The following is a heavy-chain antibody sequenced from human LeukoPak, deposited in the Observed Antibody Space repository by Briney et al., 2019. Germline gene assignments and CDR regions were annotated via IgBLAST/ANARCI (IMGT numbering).Heavy chain of an antibody. J-gene: IGHJ4*02. CDR3: ARRQGCSTSSCPPDS. CDR2: IYPGDSDT. Sequence: RGGSLKISCRGSGYSFNTYWIGWVRQMPGKGLEWRGIIYPGDSDTRYSPSFRGQVTMSADKSINTAYLQWSSLKASDTAMYFCARRQGCSTSSCPPDSWGQGTLVTVSS. D-gene: IGHD2-2*01. CDR1: GYSFNTYW. V-gene: IGHV5-51*01.